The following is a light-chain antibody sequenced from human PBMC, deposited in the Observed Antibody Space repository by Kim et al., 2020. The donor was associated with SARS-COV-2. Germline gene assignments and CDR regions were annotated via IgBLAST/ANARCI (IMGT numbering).Light chain of an antibody. CDR2: EVS. J-gene: IGLJ2*01. Sequence: QSALTQPPSASGSPGQSVTISCTGTSSDVGGYNYVSWYQHHPGKAPKLIISEVSKRPSGVPDRFSGSKSGDTASLTVSGLQAEDEADYYCSSYAGGSDVVFGGGIQLTVL. V-gene: IGLV2-8*01. CDR3: SSYAGGSDVV. CDR1: SSDVGGYNY.